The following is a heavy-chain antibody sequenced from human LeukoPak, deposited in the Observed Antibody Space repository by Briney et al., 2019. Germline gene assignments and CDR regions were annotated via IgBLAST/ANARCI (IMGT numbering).Heavy chain of an antibody. V-gene: IGHV4-30-4*01. D-gene: IGHD3-3*01. CDR3: ARDQGRLEWLSSAPL. J-gene: IGHJ4*02. CDR2: IYYSGST. CDR1: GGSISSGDYY. Sequence: SETLSLTCTVSGGSISSGDYYWSWIRQPPGTGLEWIGYIYYSGSTYYNPSLKSRVTISVDTSKNQFSLKLSSVTAADTAVYYCARDQGRLEWLSSAPLWGQGTLVAVSS.